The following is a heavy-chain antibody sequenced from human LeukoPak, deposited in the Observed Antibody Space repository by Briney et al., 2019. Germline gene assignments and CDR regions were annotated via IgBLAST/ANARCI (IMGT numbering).Heavy chain of an antibody. Sequence: GGSLRLSCAASGFTFSNHWMTWVRQAPWKGLEWVANIKQDGSKKNYVDSVKGRFTVSRDNAKNSLYLQMNSLRAEDTAVYYCASSLTAMGDYWGQGTLVTVSS. CDR3: ASSLTAMGDY. V-gene: IGHV3-7*03. J-gene: IGHJ4*02. CDR2: IKQDGSKK. D-gene: IGHD5-18*01. CDR1: GFTFSNHW.